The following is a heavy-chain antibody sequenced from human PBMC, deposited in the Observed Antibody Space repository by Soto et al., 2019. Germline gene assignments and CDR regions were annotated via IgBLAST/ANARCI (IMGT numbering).Heavy chain of an antibody. CDR3: TRVVRFGSAEYSYSYGMDV. J-gene: IGHJ6*02. CDR1: GFTFNTYW. Sequence: EVQLVESGGGLVQPGGSLRLSCAASGFTFNTYWMHWVRQAPGKGLVWVSRANSDGSSTTYADSVKGRFTISRDNARNPLYLQMNSLRAEDTAVYYCTRVVRFGSAEYSYSYGMDVWGQGTTVTVSS. CDR2: ANSDGSST. V-gene: IGHV3-74*03. D-gene: IGHD3-10*01.